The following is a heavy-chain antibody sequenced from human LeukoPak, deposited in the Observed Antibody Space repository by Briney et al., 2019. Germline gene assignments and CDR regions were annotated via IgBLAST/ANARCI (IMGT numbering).Heavy chain of an antibody. V-gene: IGHV1-24*01. CDR2: IDPEAGEM. CDR1: GHTLTELY. CDR3: ATGRTWWDLLNY. D-gene: IGHD1-26*01. J-gene: IGHJ4*02. Sequence: ASVKVSCKVSGHTLTELYLHWVRQAPGKGLEWMGGIDPEAGEMIYSQKFQGRVTMTEDTSTDIAYMDMSRLRSEDTAVYYCATGRTWWDLLNYWGQGTLVTVSS.